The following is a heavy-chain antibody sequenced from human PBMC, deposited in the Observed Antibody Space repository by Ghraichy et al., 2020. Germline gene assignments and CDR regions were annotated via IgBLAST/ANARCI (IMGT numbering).Heavy chain of an antibody. J-gene: IGHJ5*02. CDR3: ALPQLGP. CDR2: INHSGST. Sequence: SETLSLTCAVYGGSFSGYYWSWIRQPPGKGLEWIGEINHSGSTNYNPSLKSRVTISVDTSKNQFSLKLSSVTAADTAVYYCALPQLGPWGQGTLVTVSS. CDR1: GGSFSGYY. V-gene: IGHV4-34*01.